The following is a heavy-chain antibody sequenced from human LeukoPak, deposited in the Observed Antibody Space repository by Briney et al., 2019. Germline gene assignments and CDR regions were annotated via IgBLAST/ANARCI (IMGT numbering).Heavy chain of an antibody. CDR1: GFTFSSYW. D-gene: IGHD3-22*01. Sequence: PGGSLRLSCAASGFTFSSYWMSWVRQAPGKGLEWVANIKQDGSEKYYVDSVKGRFTISRDNAKNSLYLQMNSLRAEDTAVYYCASNQHYYDSSGYYSYWGQGTLVTVSS. J-gene: IGHJ4*02. V-gene: IGHV3-7*01. CDR2: IKQDGSEK. CDR3: ASNQHYYDSSGYYSY.